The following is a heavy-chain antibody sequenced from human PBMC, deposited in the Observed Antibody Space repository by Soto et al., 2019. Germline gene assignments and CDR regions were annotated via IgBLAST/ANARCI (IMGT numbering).Heavy chain of an antibody. J-gene: IGHJ6*02. D-gene: IGHD2-15*01. V-gene: IGHV5-51*01. CDR2: IYPGDCDT. Sequence: LGEALKISWKGSGYSFTSYWIGRVRQMPGKGLEWMGIIYPGDCDTRYSPSFEGQVTISAEKSISTAYLQWSSLKSSDTAMHYCARLAYCSGGSGYSGDYYYGMDVWGQGTTVTVSS. CDR3: ARLAYCSGGSGYSGDYYYGMDV. CDR1: GYSFTSYW.